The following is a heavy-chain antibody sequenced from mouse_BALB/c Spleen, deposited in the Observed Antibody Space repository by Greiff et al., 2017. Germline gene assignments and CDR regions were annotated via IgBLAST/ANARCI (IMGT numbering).Heavy chain of an antibody. CDR1: GYTFTDYW. J-gene: IGHJ3*01. Sequence: QVQLQQPGAELVMPGASVKMSCKASGYTFTDYWMHWVKQRPGQGLEWIGAIDTSDSYTSYNQKFKGKATLTVDESSSTAYLQLSSLTSEDSAVYYCARCYYGNAWFAYWGQGTLVTVSA. CDR3: ARCYYGNAWFAY. V-gene: IGHV1-69*01. CDR2: IDTSDSYT. D-gene: IGHD2-1*01.